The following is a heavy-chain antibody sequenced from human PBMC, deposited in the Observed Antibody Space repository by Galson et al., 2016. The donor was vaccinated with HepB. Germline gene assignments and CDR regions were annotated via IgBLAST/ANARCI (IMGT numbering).Heavy chain of an antibody. V-gene: IGHV3-53*01. D-gene: IGHD1-7*01. CDR3: ARDEISGTTGDS. CDR1: GFTVSNNY. Sequence: SLRLSCAVSGFTVSNNYMSWVRQAPGKGLEWVSLVYSVGSTYYADSVKGRFTIPRDNSKNTLYLQMNSLRAEDTAVYYCARDEISGTTGDSWGQGILVTVSS. CDR2: VYSVGST. J-gene: IGHJ4*02.